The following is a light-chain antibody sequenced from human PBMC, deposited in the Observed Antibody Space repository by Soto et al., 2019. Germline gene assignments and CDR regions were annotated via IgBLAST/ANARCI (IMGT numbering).Light chain of an antibody. CDR3: SSYSSSSTRYV. J-gene: IGLJ1*01. Sequence: QSALTQPASVSGSPGQSITISCTGTSGDVASYNYVSWYQQHPGKAPQVLIYDVSSRPSGISSRFSGSKSGNTASLTISGLQAEDEADYYRSSYSSSSTRYVFGTGTKLTVL. V-gene: IGLV2-14*01. CDR2: DVS. CDR1: SGDVASYNY.